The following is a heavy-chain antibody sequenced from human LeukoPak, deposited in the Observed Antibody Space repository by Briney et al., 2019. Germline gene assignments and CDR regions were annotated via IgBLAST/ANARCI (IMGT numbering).Heavy chain of an antibody. CDR2: ITWDGGST. J-gene: IGHJ6*03. CDR3: AKDRAARGRGNYFYMGV. CDR1: GFTFDDYA. Sequence: GGSLRLSCAASGFTFDDYAMHWVRQASGKGLEWVSHITWDGGSTHYADSVEGRFTISRDNRENSLYLQMNSLRPEDTASYYCAKDRAARGRGNYFYMGVWGKGTTVTVSS. V-gene: IGHV3-43D*03. D-gene: IGHD2/OR15-2a*01.